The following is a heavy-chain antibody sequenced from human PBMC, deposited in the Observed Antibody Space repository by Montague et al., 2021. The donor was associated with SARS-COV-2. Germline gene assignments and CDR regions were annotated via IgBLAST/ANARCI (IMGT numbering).Heavy chain of an antibody. CDR3: AREPKPVGYSYGYTFFDY. D-gene: IGHD5-18*01. V-gene: IGHV3-30*03. Sequence: SLRLSCAASGFTFSSYALHWVRQAPGKGPEWMAVISYNGRNKQFGDSVKGRATISRDNSKNTLYLQVDSLRTDDTAVYYCAREPKPVGYSYGYTFFDYWGQGTLVTVSS. J-gene: IGHJ4*02. CDR1: GFTFSSYA. CDR2: ISYNGRNK.